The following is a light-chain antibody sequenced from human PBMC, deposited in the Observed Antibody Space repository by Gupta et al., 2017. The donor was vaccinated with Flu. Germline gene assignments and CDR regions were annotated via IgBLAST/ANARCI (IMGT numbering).Light chain of an antibody. CDR3: SSYAGSNNRVV. Sequence: QSALTQPPSASGSPGQSVTISCTGTSSDVGGYNFVSWYLQHPGKAPKLMIYEVSKRPSGVPDRFSGSKSGNTASLNVSGLQAEDEADYYGSSYAGSNNRVVFGGGTKLTVL. CDR2: EVS. V-gene: IGLV2-8*01. CDR1: SSDVGGYNF. J-gene: IGLJ2*01.